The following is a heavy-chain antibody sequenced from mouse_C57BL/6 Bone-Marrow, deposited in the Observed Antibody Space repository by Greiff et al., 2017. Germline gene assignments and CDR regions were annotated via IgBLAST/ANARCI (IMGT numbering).Heavy chain of an antibody. CDR1: GYTFTSYW. D-gene: IGHD3-1*01. V-gene: IGHV1-64*01. J-gene: IGHJ3*01. CDR2: IHPNSGST. Sequence: QVQLQQPGAELVKPGASVKVSCKASGYTFTSYWMHWVKQRPGPGLEWIGMIHPNSGSTNYNEKFKSKATLTVDKSSSTADRQLSSLTSEDSAVYYCARARRFAYWGQGTLVTVSA. CDR3: ARARRFAY.